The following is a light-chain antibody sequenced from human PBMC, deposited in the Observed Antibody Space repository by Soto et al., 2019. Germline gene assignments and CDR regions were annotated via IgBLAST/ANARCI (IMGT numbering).Light chain of an antibody. V-gene: IGKV3-11*01. J-gene: IGKJ2*01. Sequence: EIVLTQSPATLSLSPGARATLSCRASQSVSSYLAWYQQKPGQAPRLLIYDASNRATGIPARFSGSGSGTDFTLTISSLEPEDFAVYYCQQRSNWPPAFGQGTKLEIK. CDR3: QQRSNWPPA. CDR2: DAS. CDR1: QSVSSY.